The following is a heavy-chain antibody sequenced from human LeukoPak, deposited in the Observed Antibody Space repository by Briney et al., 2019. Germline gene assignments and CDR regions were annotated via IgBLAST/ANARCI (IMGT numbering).Heavy chain of an antibody. V-gene: IGHV3-30-3*01. Sequence: GRSLRLSCAASGFTFSRFPMHWVRQAPGKGLEWVALISSDGSDKKYADSVKGRFTMSRDNSMNTLYLQMHSLRVEDTAVYYCARDYLADHWGQGTLVTVSS. CDR2: ISSDGSDK. CDR1: GFTFSRFP. CDR3: ARDYLADH. J-gene: IGHJ4*02.